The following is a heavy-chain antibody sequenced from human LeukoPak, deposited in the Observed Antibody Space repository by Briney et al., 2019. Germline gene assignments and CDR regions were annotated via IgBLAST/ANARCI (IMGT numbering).Heavy chain of an antibody. CDR3: ARDLSGSYMSDY. J-gene: IGHJ4*02. CDR2: ISHDRSNN. CDR1: GFTFSNYA. V-gene: IGHV3-30-3*01. D-gene: IGHD3-10*01. Sequence: PGRSLRLSCAASGFTFSNYAMHWARHAPGKGLEWVAFISHDRSNNCHADSVKGRFTISRDNSKNTLYLQMNSLTDEDTAVYYCARDLSGSYMSDYWGQGTLVSVSS.